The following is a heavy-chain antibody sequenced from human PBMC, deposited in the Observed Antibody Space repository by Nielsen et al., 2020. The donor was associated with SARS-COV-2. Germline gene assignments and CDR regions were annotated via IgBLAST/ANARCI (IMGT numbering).Heavy chain of an antibody. D-gene: IGHD3-22*01. CDR3: ARSSSYLYDSSGYFPIDTFDI. J-gene: IGHJ3*02. Sequence: GGSLRLSCAASGFTFSSYGMHWVRQAPGKGLEWVAVISYDGSNKYYADSVKGRFTISRDNAKNSLYLQMNSLRDEDTALYYCARSSSYLYDSSGYFPIDTFDIWGQGTMVTVSS. CDR1: GFTFSSYG. CDR2: ISYDGSNK. V-gene: IGHV3-33*05.